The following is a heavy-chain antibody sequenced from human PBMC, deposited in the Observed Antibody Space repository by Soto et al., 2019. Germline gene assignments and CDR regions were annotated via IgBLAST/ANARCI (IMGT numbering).Heavy chain of an antibody. Sequence: PGGSLRLSCAASGFAFSSYWMHWLRLAPGKGLVWVSRIKSDGSSSTYADSVKGRFTISRDNAKKTLYLQMNNLRVDDTAVYYCARFYGSGEGTWFEPWGQGTLVTVSS. V-gene: IGHV3-74*03. J-gene: IGHJ5*02. CDR3: ARFYGSGEGTWFEP. CDR1: GFAFSSYW. D-gene: IGHD3-10*01. CDR2: IKSDGSSS.